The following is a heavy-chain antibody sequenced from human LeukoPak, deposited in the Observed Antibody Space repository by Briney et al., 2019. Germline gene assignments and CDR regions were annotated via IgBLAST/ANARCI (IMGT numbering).Heavy chain of an antibody. Sequence: PSETLYLTCTVSGGSVSNDNHCWSWIRQPPGKGLEWIGYVNYSGSTKYNPSLKSRVSISADTSRSQVSLKLSSVTAADTAVYYCARDRGGFTYGEYYFDYWGQGSLVTVSS. J-gene: IGHJ4*02. CDR1: GGSVSNDNHC. CDR3: ARDRGGFTYGEYYFDY. V-gene: IGHV4-61*01. D-gene: IGHD2-15*01. CDR2: VNYSGST.